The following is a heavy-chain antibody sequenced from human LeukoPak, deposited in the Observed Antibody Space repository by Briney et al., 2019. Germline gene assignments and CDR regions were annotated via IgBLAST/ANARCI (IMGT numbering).Heavy chain of an antibody. V-gene: IGHV6-1*01. CDR2: TYYRSRWYS. J-gene: IGHJ4*02. CDR3: ARELRRIFDY. CDR1: GDSVSSNSAA. Sequence: SQTLSLTCAISGDSVSSNSAAWNWIRQSPSRGLEWLGRTYYRSRWYSDYAVSPKSRITIIPDTSKNQFSLQLNSVILEDTAVYFCARELRRIFDYWDQGSLVTVS.